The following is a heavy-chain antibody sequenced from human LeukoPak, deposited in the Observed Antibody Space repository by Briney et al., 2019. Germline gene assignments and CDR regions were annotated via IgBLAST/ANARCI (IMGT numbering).Heavy chain of an antibody. V-gene: IGHV3-21*01. Sequence: GGSLRLPCAASGFTFSSYSMNWVRQAPGKGLEWVSSISGSSYYIYYADSLKGRFTISRDNAKNSLYLQMNNLRAADTAVYYCARGGDWANDYWGQGTLVTVSS. D-gene: IGHD2-21*02. CDR1: GFTFSSYS. CDR3: ARGGDWANDY. J-gene: IGHJ4*02. CDR2: ISGSSYYI.